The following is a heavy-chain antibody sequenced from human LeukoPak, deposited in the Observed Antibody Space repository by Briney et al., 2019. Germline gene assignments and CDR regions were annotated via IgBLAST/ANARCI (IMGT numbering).Heavy chain of an antibody. CDR1: GFTFSTYW. CDR3: ERGGLTAGFDY. Sequence: SGGSLRLSCAAHGFTFSTYWMHWVRQLPGKGLVWVSLIKGDGSTTEYADSVRGRFTISRDNAKNTLYLQMNSLRDEDTALYFCERGGLTAGFDYWGQGTPVTVSS. D-gene: IGHD6-13*01. J-gene: IGHJ4*02. V-gene: IGHV3-74*03. CDR2: IKGDGSTT.